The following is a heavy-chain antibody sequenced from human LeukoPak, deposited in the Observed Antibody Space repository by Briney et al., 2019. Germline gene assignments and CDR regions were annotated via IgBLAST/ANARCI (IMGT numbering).Heavy chain of an antibody. V-gene: IGHV3-15*04. Sequence: GGSLRLCCAASGYSFSDAWMSWVRQIPGKGLEWVGRIESKTDGGTTDYAAPVKGRFTISRDDSANTLYLQMNSLKSEDTAVYYCTTYGSGRKFDYWGQGILVTVSS. CDR2: IESKTDGGTT. CDR3: TTYGSGRKFDY. D-gene: IGHD3-10*01. CDR1: GYSFSDAW. J-gene: IGHJ4*02.